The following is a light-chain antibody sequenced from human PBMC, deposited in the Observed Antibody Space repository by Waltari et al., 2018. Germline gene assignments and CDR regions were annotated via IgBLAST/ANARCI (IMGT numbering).Light chain of an antibody. V-gene: IGKV4-1*01. Sequence: DIVMTQSPDSLAVSLGDRATINCKSSQSVLYSSNNKNYLAWYQQKPGQPPKLLIYWASTRESGVPDRFSGSGSGTDFTLTISSLQAEDVAVYYCQQYYSTPPHTFGQGTKLEIK. CDR2: WAS. J-gene: IGKJ2*01. CDR1: QSVLYSSNNKNY. CDR3: QQYYSTPPHT.